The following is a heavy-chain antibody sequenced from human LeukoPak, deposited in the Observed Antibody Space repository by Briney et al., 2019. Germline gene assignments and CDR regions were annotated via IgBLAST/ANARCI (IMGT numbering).Heavy chain of an antibody. D-gene: IGHD6-19*01. V-gene: IGHV3-23*01. Sequence: GGSLRLSCAASGFTFSNYAMGWVRQAPGKGLEWVSHLNNDYGGHEHYSDSVEGRFTISRDNSKNTLHLQMNSLTDEDTAIYYCVKDQKPNISGKVDCWGQGTLVTVSS. CDR3: VKDQKPNISGKVDC. CDR1: GFTFSNYA. CDR2: LNNDYGGHE. J-gene: IGHJ4*02.